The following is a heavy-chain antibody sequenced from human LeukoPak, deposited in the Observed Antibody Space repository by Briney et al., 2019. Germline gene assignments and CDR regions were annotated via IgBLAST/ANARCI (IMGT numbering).Heavy chain of an antibody. CDR1: GFTFSSYS. Sequence: GGSLRLSCAASGFTFSSYSMNWVRQAPGKGLEWVSSISSSSSYIYYADSVKGRFTISRDNAKNSLYLQMNGLRAEDTAVYYCARAGGAPYDFWSGYCFDYWGQGTLVTVSS. CDR3: ARAGGAPYDFWSGYCFDY. CDR2: ISSSSSYI. J-gene: IGHJ4*02. V-gene: IGHV3-21*01. D-gene: IGHD3-3*01.